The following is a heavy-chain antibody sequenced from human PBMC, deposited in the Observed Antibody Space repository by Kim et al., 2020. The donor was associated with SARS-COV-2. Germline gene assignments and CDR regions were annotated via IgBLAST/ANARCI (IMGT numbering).Heavy chain of an antibody. J-gene: IGHJ5*02. CDR3: ARENGAFDFWSGKINWFDP. Sequence: GRVTISRDNSKNTLYLQMNSLRAEDTAVYYCARENGAFDFWSGKINWFDPWGQGTLVTVSS. V-gene: IGHV3-30*07. D-gene: IGHD3-3*01.